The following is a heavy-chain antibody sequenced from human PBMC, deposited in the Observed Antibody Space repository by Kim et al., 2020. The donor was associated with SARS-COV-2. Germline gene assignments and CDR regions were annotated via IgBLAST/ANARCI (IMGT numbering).Heavy chain of an antibody. D-gene: IGHD3-3*01. V-gene: IGHV3-11*01. CDR1: GFTFSDYY. J-gene: IGHJ6*02. CDR2: ISSSGSTI. CDR3: ARDSSITIFGVVIDYYYYGMDV. Sequence: GGSLRLSCAASGFTFSDYYMSWIRQAPGKGLEWVSYISSSGSTIYYADSVKGRFTISRDNAKNSLYLQMNSLRAEDTAVYYCARDSSITIFGVVIDYYYYGMDVWGQGTTVTVSS.